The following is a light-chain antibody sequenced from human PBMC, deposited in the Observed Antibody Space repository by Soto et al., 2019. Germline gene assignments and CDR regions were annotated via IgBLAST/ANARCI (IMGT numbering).Light chain of an antibody. J-gene: IGKJ1*01. CDR2: KVS. CDR1: QCLVESDGNTE. CDR3: THATHWPQP. Sequence: EVVMTQSPLSLPFTLLQPASISCXSSQCLVESDGNTELNWSQKRPGKSPRRLIYKVSNRDSGVPDRFSGSGSGTDFTLKISRVEAEDVGLYYCTHATHWPQPFAQRTKAAIK. V-gene: IGKV2-30*01.